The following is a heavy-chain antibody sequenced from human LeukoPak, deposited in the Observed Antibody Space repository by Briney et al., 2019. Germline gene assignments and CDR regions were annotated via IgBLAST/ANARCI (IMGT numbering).Heavy chain of an antibody. J-gene: IGHJ6*02. Sequence: GRSLRLSCAASGFTFSSYAMHWVRQAPGKGLEWVAVISYDGSNKYYADSVKGRFTIFRDNSKNTLYLQMNSLRAEDTAVYYCARDMGDYYYYGMDVWGQGTTVTVSS. CDR2: ISYDGSNK. D-gene: IGHD3-10*01. CDR3: ARDMGDYYYYGMDV. CDR1: GFTFSSYA. V-gene: IGHV3-30-3*01.